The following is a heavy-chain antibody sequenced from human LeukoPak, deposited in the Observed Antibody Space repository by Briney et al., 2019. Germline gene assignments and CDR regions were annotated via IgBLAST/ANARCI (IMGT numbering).Heavy chain of an antibody. Sequence: SETLSLSYTASGGSISGSYWSWIRQPPGRGLEWIAYMYNSGSTNYNPSLKSRVTISIDTSKNQFSLKLSSLTAADTAIYYCARGIESYGDYGYWGQGILVTVSS. D-gene: IGHD4-17*01. CDR2: MYNSGST. CDR1: GGSISGSY. CDR3: ARGIESYGDYGY. V-gene: IGHV4-59*01. J-gene: IGHJ4*02.